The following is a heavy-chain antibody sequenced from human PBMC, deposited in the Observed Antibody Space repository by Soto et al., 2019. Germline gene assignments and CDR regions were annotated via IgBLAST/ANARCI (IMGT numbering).Heavy chain of an antibody. CDR3: GRGRSGQIVIFY. CDR2: IGPESGAT. D-gene: IGHD3-3*02. Sequence: ASVKVSCKTSGYTFTGHYIHWVRQAPQQGPEWRGEIGPESGATRYAQKFRGRVTMTIDTSITTVYMELKNLSPDDTAVYYCGRGRSGQIVIFYWGQGTPVTVSS. CDR1: GYTFTGHY. J-gene: IGHJ4*02. V-gene: IGHV1-2*02.